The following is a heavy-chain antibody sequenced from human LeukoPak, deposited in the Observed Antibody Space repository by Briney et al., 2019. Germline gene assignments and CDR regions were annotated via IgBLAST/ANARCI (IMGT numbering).Heavy chain of an antibody. Sequence: GGSLRLSCAASGFTFDDYAMHWVRQAPGKGLEWVSGISWNSGSIGYADSVKGRFTIPRDNAKNSLYLQMNSLRAEDTALYYCAKAVSTINNWFDPWGQGTLVTVSS. CDR2: ISWNSGSI. CDR3: AKAVSTINNWFDP. J-gene: IGHJ5*02. V-gene: IGHV3-9*01. D-gene: IGHD3-3*02. CDR1: GFTFDDYA.